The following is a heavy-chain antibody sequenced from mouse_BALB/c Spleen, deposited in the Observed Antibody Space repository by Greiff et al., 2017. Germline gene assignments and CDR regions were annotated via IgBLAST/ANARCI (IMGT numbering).Heavy chain of an antibody. V-gene: IGHV1-9*01. Sequence: QVQLQQSGAELMKPGASVQLSCKATGYTFSSYWIEWVKQRPGHGLEWIGEILPGSGSTNYNAKFTGKATSTADTSSNTAYMQLSSLTSEDSAVYYYARDYGSSYYAMDYWGQGTAGTVSS. CDR1: GYTFSSYW. CDR3: ARDYGSSYYAMDY. D-gene: IGHD1-1*01. J-gene: IGHJ4*01. CDR2: ILPGSGST.